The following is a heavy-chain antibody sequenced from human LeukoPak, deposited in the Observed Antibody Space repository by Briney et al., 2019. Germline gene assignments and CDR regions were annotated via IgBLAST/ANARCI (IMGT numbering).Heavy chain of an antibody. V-gene: IGHV4-4*07. CDR2: IYASGSA. J-gene: IGHJ4*02. D-gene: IGHD5-18*01. CDR1: GDSISSYY. CDR3: ARDRDTYGYPDY. Sequence: SETLSLTCTVSGDSISSYYWIWIRQAAGKGLEYIGRIYASGSANYNPSLKSRVSMSLDTSQNQFSLRLSSVTAADTAVYYCARDRDTYGYPDYWGQGTLVTVSS.